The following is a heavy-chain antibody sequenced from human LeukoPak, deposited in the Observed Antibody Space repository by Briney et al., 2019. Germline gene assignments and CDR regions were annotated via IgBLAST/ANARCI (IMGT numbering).Heavy chain of an antibody. J-gene: IGHJ4*01. CDR1: GFTFSNAW. CDR3: TTGASLWFGELYYFDY. CDR2: INSKTDGGTT. Sequence: TGGSLRLSCAASGFTFSNAWMSWVRQAPGKGLEWVGRINSKTDGGTTDYAAPVKGRFTISRDDSKNTPYLQMNSLKTEDTAVYYRTTGASLWFGELYYFDYWGQGTLATVSS. V-gene: IGHV3-15*01. D-gene: IGHD3-10*01.